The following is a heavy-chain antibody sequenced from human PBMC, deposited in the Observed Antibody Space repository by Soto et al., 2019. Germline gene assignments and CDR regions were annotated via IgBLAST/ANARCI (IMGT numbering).Heavy chain of an antibody. CDR1: GFTFSSYT. V-gene: IGHV3-21*02. CDR2: FSYDNNYI. Sequence: EVQLVESGGGLVKPGGSLRLSCVGSGFTFSSYTMNWVRQAPGKGLEWVSSFSYDNNYIYYADSVKGRFTISRDNAKNSLYLQMNSLRAEDTAVYYCARVGGTLSLAGYWGQGTLVTVSS. J-gene: IGHJ4*02. CDR3: ARVGGTLSLAGY.